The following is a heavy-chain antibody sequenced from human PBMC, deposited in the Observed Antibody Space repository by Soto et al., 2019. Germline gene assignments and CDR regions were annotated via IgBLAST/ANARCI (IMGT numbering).Heavy chain of an antibody. D-gene: IGHD1-1*01. CDR3: GGGEVYNGAWNEGAFDW. CDR1: GFSLTTRPVG. CDR2: IYWDDDK. Sequence: QITLKESGPTLVKPTQTLTLTCTFSGFSLTTRPVGVGWIRQPPGQALEWVALIYWDDDKRYNPSLKTRVTIGKGTAKRRVVLTMTDMDPVETATYYCGGGEVYNGAWNEGAFDWWGQGALVTVSS. J-gene: IGHJ4*02. V-gene: IGHV2-5*02.